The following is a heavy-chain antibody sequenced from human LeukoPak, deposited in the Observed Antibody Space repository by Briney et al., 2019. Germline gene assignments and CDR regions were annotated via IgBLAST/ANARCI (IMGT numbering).Heavy chain of an antibody. V-gene: IGHV4-59*08. Sequence: SETLSLTCTVSGGSISSYYWSWIRQPPGKGLEWIGYIYYSGSTNYNPSLKSRVTISVDTSKNQFSLKLSSVNAADTAVYYCARHRRTPKNWFDPWGQGTLVTVSS. J-gene: IGHJ5*02. CDR3: ARHRRTPKNWFDP. CDR2: IYYSGST. CDR1: GGSISSYY.